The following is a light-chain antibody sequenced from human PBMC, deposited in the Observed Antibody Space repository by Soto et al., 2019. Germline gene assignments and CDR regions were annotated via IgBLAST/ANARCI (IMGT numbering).Light chain of an antibody. Sequence: QSALTQPASVSGSPGQSITISCTGTSSDVGTYNYVSWYQQHPGKAPKLMIYEVSNRPSGVSNRCSGSKSGNTASLTISGLQAEDEADYYCSSYTISSTLVFGGGTKVTVL. V-gene: IGLV2-14*01. CDR1: SSDVGTYNY. CDR2: EVS. J-gene: IGLJ3*02. CDR3: SSYTISSTLV.